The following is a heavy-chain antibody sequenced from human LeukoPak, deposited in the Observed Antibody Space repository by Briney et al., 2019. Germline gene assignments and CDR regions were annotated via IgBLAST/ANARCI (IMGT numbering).Heavy chain of an antibody. V-gene: IGHV4-59*01. CDR2: IYYSGST. J-gene: IGHJ4*02. CDR1: DGSISSYY. CDR3: ARDGPYYDSSGYLQYYFDY. Sequence: KPSETLSLTCTVSDGSISSYYWRWIRQPPGKGLEWIGYIYYSGSTNYKPSLKSRVTISVDTSKNQFSLKLSSVTAADTAVYYCARDGPYYDSSGYLQYYFDYWGQGTLVTVSS. D-gene: IGHD3-22*01.